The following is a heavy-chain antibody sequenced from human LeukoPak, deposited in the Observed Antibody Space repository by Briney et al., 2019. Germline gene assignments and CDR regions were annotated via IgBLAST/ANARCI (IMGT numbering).Heavy chain of an antibody. D-gene: IGHD5-18*01. Sequence: ASVKVSCKASGYTFTSYGISWVRQAPGQGLEWMGWISAYNGNTNYAQKLQGRVTMTTDTSTSTAYMELRSLRSDDTAVYYCARDPPLLTRGYSLPAFDIWGQGTMVTVSS. CDR1: GYTFTSYG. V-gene: IGHV1-18*01. CDR2: ISAYNGNT. J-gene: IGHJ3*02. CDR3: ARDPPLLTRGYSLPAFDI.